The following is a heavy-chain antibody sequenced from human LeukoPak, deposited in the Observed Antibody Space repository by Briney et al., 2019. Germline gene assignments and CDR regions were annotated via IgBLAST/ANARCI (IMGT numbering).Heavy chain of an antibody. Sequence: SVKVSCKASGYTFTSYYMHWVRQAPGQGLEWMGGIIPIFGTANYAQKFQGRVTITADESTSTAYMELSSLRSEDTAVYYCAAAAAGNSDAFDIWGQGTMVTVSS. CDR1: GYTFTSYY. CDR2: IIPIFGTA. V-gene: IGHV1-69*13. J-gene: IGHJ3*02. D-gene: IGHD6-13*01. CDR3: AAAAAGNSDAFDI.